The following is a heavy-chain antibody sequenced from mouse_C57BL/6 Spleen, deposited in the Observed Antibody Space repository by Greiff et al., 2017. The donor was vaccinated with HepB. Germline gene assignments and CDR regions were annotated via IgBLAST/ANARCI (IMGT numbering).Heavy chain of an antibody. CDR2: IRLKSDNYAT. CDR1: GFTFSNYW. J-gene: IGHJ4*01. CDR3: TRDGPYAMDY. V-gene: IGHV6-3*01. Sequence: EVQLQESGGGLVQPGGSMKLSCVASGFTFSNYWMNWVRQSPEKGLEWVAQIRLKSDNYATHYAESVKGRFTISRDDSKSSVYLQMNNLRAEDTGIYYCTRDGPYAMDYWGQGTSVTVSS. D-gene: IGHD2-3*01.